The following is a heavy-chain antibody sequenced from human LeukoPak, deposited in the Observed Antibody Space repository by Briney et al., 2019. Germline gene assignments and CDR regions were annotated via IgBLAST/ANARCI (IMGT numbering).Heavy chain of an antibody. CDR2: INHSGST. J-gene: IGHJ6*03. Sequence: SETLSLTCAVYGGSFSGYYWSWIRQPPGKGLEWIGEINHSGSTNYNPSLKSRVTISVDTSKNQFSLKLSSVTAADTAVYYCARGRGDGYNSPYYYYMDVWGKGTTVTVSS. CDR1: GGSFSGYY. D-gene: IGHD5-24*01. V-gene: IGHV4-34*01. CDR3: ARGRGDGYNSPYYYYMDV.